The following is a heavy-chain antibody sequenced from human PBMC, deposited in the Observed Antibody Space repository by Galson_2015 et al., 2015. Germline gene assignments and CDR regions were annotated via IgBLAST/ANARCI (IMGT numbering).Heavy chain of an antibody. CDR2: ISGSGVST. Sequence: SLRLSCAASGFTFSDYAMSWVRQAPGKGLEWVSTISGSGVSTFYADSMKGRFTISRDDHKNTVYLQMNSLRAEDTAVYYCAKGRAYSGHYYMDVWGKGTTVTVSS. V-gene: IGHV3-23*01. D-gene: IGHD1-26*01. CDR3: AKGRAYSGHYYMDV. CDR1: GFTFSDYA. J-gene: IGHJ6*03.